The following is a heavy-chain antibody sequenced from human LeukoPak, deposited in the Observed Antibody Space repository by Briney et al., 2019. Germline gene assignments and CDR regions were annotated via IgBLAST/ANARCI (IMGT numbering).Heavy chain of an antibody. D-gene: IGHD1-1*01. V-gene: IGHV3-23*01. CDR1: GFTFSSYA. Sequence: PGGSLRLSCAASGFTFSSYAMSWVRQAPGKGLEWVSAISGSGGSTYYADSVKGRFTISRDNSKNTLYLQMNSLRAEDTAVYYCAKDPPDGSLWNDVPYYFDYWGQGTLVTVSS. CDR3: AKDPPDGSLWNDVPYYFDY. CDR2: ISGSGGST. J-gene: IGHJ4*02.